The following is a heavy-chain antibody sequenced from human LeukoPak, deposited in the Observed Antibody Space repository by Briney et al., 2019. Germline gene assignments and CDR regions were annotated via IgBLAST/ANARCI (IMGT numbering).Heavy chain of an antibody. CDR3: ARDPGGNFDY. Sequence: TSETLSLTCTVSGGSISSGGYSWSWIRQHPGKGLEWIGYIYYSGSTYYNPSLKSRVTISVDTSKNQFSLKLSSVTAADTAVYYCARDPGGNFDYWGQGTLVTVSS. CDR2: IYYSGST. D-gene: IGHD3-16*01. J-gene: IGHJ4*02. V-gene: IGHV4-31*03. CDR1: GGSISSGGYS.